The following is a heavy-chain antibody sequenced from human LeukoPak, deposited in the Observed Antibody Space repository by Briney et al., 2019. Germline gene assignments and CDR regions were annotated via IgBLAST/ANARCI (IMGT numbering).Heavy chain of an antibody. Sequence: PSETLSLTCTVSGYSISSGFYWGWIRQPPGKGLEWIGSIYHSANTYYNPSLKSRVTISVDTSKNQFSLKLCSVTAADTAVYYCARDNWNSGYMDVWGKGTTVTVSS. D-gene: IGHD1-7*01. CDR1: GYSISSGFY. V-gene: IGHV4-38-2*02. CDR3: ARDNWNSGYMDV. CDR2: IYHSANT. J-gene: IGHJ6*03.